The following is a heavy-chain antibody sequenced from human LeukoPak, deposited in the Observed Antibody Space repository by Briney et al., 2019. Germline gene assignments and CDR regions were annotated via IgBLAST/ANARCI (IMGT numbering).Heavy chain of an antibody. V-gene: IGHV3-23*01. CDR1: GFTFSSYG. D-gene: IGHD3-16*01. Sequence: GGTLRLSCAASGFTFSSYGMNWVRQAPGKGLEWVSGITGSGGNRYYADSVKGRFTISRDNSKNTLYLQMNSLRAEDTAVYYCAKDDNYIRFLSWGQGTLVTVSS. CDR2: ITGSGGNR. CDR3: AKDDNYIRFLS. J-gene: IGHJ5*02.